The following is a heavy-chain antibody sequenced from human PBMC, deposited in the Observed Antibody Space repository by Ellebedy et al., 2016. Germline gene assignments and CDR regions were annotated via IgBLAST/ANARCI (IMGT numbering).Heavy chain of an antibody. J-gene: IGHJ3*02. CDR1: GFTFGDFA. Sequence: GESLKISXTASGFTFGDFAINWFRQAPGKGLEWVSGISGGGSSTSYADSVKGRFTTSRDNSKNTLYLQMNSLRAEDTALYYCAKPPAGILTGFYPEAAFDIWGQGTMVTVSP. CDR2: ISGGGSST. V-gene: IGHV3-23*01. D-gene: IGHD3-9*01. CDR3: AKPPAGILTGFYPEAAFDI.